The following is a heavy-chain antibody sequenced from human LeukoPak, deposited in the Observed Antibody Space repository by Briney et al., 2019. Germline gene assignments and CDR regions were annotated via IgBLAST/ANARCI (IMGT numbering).Heavy chain of an antibody. CDR1: GFTFSSYA. Sequence: PGGSLRLSCAASGFTFSSYAMSWVRQAPGKGLEWVSAISGSGGSTYYADSVKGRFTISRDNSKNTLYLQMNILRAEDTAVYYCAKDITMVRGIRRDFDPWGQGTLVTVSS. V-gene: IGHV3-23*01. J-gene: IGHJ5*02. D-gene: IGHD3-10*01. CDR3: AKDITMVRGIRRDFDP. CDR2: ISGSGGST.